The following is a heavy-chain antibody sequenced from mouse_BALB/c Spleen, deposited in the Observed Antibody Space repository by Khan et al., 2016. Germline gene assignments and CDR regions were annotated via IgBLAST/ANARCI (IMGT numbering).Heavy chain of an antibody. V-gene: IGHV3-2*02. CDR2: ISYSGST. Sequence: EVQLQESGPGLVKPSQSLSLTCTVTGYSITSDYAWNWIRQFPGNKLEWMGYISYSGSTSYNPSLKSRISITRETSKTQFFLQLNSVTTEDTATYYCARSYYRYWRFDYWGQGTTLTVSS. D-gene: IGHD2-14*01. CDR3: ARSYYRYWRFDY. CDR1: GYSITSDYA. J-gene: IGHJ2*01.